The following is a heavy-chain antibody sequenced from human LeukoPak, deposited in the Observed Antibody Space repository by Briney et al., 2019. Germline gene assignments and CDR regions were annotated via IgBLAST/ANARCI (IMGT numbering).Heavy chain of an antibody. CDR3: ATTPQLDPIFDY. CDR2: IKTDGSQI. J-gene: IGHJ4*02. CDR1: GFTFSSYW. Sequence: PGGSLRLSCVASGFTFSSYWMTWVRQAPGKGLEWVANIKTDGSQIYYVDSVKGRFTISRDNAKNSLYLQMNSLRAEDTAVYYCATTPQLDPIFDYWGQGTLVTVSS. D-gene: IGHD6-13*01. V-gene: IGHV3-7*01.